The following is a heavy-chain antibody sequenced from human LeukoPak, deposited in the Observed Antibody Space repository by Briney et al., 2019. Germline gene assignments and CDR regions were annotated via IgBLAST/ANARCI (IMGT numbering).Heavy chain of an antibody. CDR3: ARDFGIAPLDY. Sequence: GASVKVSCKASGYTFTSYGISWVRQAPGQGLEWMGGIIPIFGTANYAQKFQGRVTITADESTSTAYMELSSLRSEDTAVYYCARDFGIAPLDYWGQGTLVTVSS. V-gene: IGHV1-69*13. D-gene: IGHD6-13*01. CDR1: GYTFTSYG. J-gene: IGHJ4*02. CDR2: IIPIFGTA.